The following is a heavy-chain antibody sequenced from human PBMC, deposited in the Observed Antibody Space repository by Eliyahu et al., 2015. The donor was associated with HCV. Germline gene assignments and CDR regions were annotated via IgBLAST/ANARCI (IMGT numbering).Heavy chain of an antibody. V-gene: IGHV2-5*02. CDR3: AYSPYSSSYYDY. D-gene: IGHD6-13*01. CDR2: IYWDDEK. J-gene: IGHJ4*02. Sequence: EWLALIYWDDEKRYSPSLQSRLTITKDTSKNQVLLTMTNMDPVDTGTYYCAYSPYSSSYYDYWGQGTLVTVSS.